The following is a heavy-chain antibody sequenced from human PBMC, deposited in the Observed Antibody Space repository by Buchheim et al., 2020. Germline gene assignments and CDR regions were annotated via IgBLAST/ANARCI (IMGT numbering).Heavy chain of an antibody. CDR1: GFTFSSYS. J-gene: IGHJ3*02. V-gene: IGHV3-48*01. D-gene: IGHD3-22*01. CDR2: ISSSSSTI. CDR3: AKVFDSSAYYYGDAFDI. Sequence: EVQLVESGGGLVQPGGSLRLSCAASGFTFSSYSMNWVRQAPGKGLEWVSYISSSSSTIYYADSVKGRFTISRDNAKNSLYLQMNSLGAEDTAVYYCAKVFDSSAYYYGDAFDIWGQGT.